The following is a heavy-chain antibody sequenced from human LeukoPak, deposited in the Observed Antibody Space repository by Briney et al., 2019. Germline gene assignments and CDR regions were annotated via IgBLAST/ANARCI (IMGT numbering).Heavy chain of an antibody. CDR3: AKDRRRIAAIDY. J-gene: IGHJ4*02. V-gene: IGHV3-30*02. Sequence: GGSLRLSCAASGFTFSSYGIHWVRQAPGKGLEWVAFIRYDGGNKYYADSVKGRFTISRDNSKNTLYLQMNSLRAEDTAVYYCAKDRRRIAAIDYWGQGTVVTVSS. CDR1: GFTFSSYG. D-gene: IGHD6-13*01. CDR2: IRYDGGNK.